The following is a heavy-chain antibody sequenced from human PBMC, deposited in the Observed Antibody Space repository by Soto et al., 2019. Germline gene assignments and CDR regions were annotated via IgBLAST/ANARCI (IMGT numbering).Heavy chain of an antibody. CDR2: IYYSGST. CDR1: GGSISSGGYY. V-gene: IGHV4-31*03. CDR3: ARAQRITMVRGAYYYMDV. D-gene: IGHD3-10*01. Sequence: SETLSLTCTVSGGSISSGGYYWSWIRQHPGKGLEWIGYIYYSGSTYYNPSLKSRVTISVDTSKNQFSLKLSSVTAADTAVYYCARAQRITMVRGAYYYMDVWGKGTTVTVSS. J-gene: IGHJ6*03.